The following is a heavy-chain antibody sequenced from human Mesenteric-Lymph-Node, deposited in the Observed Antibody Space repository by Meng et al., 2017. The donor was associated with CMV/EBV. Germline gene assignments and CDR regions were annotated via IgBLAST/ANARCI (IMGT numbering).Heavy chain of an antibody. J-gene: IGHJ4*02. CDR1: GYNFPNYG. Sequence: KASGYNFPNYGISWVRQAPGQGLEWMGYISTHNGNTNYAQNLQGRVTMTTDTSTTTAYMELRSLRSDDTAMYFCARDPISAAGEDYWGQGTLVTVSS. D-gene: IGHD6-13*01. CDR2: ISTHNGNT. CDR3: ARDPISAAGEDY. V-gene: IGHV1-18*01.